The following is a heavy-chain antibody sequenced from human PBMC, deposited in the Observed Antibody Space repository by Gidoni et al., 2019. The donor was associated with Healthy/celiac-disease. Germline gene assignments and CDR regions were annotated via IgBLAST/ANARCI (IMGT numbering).Heavy chain of an antibody. D-gene: IGHD5-18*01. Sequence: QVQLQQWGAGLLKPSETLSLTCAVYGGSFSGYYWSWIRQPPGKGLEWIGEINHSGSTNYNPSLQSRVTISVDTSKNQFSLKLSSVTAADTAVYYCARIQRERDTAMVTGITEGGYWGQGTLVTVSS. V-gene: IGHV4-34*01. CDR3: ARIQRERDTAMVTGITEGGY. CDR1: GGSFSGYY. J-gene: IGHJ4*02. CDR2: INHSGST.